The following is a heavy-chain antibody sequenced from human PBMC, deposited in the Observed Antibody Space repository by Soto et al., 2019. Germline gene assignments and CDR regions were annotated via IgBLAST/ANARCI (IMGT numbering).Heavy chain of an antibody. Sequence: QVELVQSGGGVVQPGRSLRLSCAASGFTFRNYGMHWVRQAPGKGLEWLAAISFDGGRQHYADSVKGRFTISRDNFKNTIYLQMNSLRPEDTAVSYCATDAGDYSNYHDFWGQGSLVTVSS. V-gene: IGHV3-30*03. J-gene: IGHJ4*02. CDR1: GFTFRNYG. CDR2: ISFDGGRQ. D-gene: IGHD4-4*01. CDR3: ATDAGDYSNYHDF.